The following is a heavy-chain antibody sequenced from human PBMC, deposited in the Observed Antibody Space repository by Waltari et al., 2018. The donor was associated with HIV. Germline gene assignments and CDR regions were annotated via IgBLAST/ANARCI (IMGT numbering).Heavy chain of an antibody. CDR2: FDPEDGET. J-gene: IGHJ4*02. V-gene: IGHV1-24*01. CDR3: ATGGGVGATTWFDY. CDR1: GYTLTELS. D-gene: IGHD1-26*01. Sequence: QVQLVQSGAEVKKPGASVKVSCKVSGYTLTELSMHWVRQAPGKGLEWMGGFDPEDGETIYEQKFKGRVTMTEDTSTDTAYMELSSLRSEDTAVYYCATGGGVGATTWFDYWGQGTLVTVSS.